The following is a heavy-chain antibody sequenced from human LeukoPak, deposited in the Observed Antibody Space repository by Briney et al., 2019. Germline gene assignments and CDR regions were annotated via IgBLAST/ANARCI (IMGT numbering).Heavy chain of an antibody. CDR1: GFTVNNEY. CDR3: VRSVFS. V-gene: IGHV3-66*01. Sequence: GGSLRLSCAASGFTVNNEYMYWVRQAPGRGLECVSLIYADGRTFYTDSVRGRFTISRDNSRNTVDLQMNRLRDEDTAVYFCVRSVFSWGQGTRVTVSS. CDR2: IYADGRT. D-gene: IGHD2-8*01. J-gene: IGHJ5*02.